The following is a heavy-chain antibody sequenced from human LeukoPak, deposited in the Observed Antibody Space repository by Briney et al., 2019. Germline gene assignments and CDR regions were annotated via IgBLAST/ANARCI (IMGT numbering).Heavy chain of an antibody. J-gene: IGHJ4*02. CDR1: GGSFSGYY. CDR2: INHSGST. D-gene: IGHD6-6*01. V-gene: IGHV4-34*01. Sequence: SETLSLTCAVYGGSFSGYYWSWIRQPPGKGLEWIGEINHSGSTNYNPSLKSRVTISVDTSKNQFSLKLSSVTAADTAVYYCARGVARSSKFHFSYYFDYWGQGTLVTVSS. CDR3: ARGVARSSKFHFSYYFDY.